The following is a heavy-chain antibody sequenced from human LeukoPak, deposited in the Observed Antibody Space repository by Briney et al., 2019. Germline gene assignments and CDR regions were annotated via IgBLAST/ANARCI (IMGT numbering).Heavy chain of an antibody. CDR1: GFTFSSYS. D-gene: IGHD3-22*01. CDR2: ISSSSSYI. Sequence: GGSLRLSCAASGFTFSSYSMNWVRQAPGKGLEWVSSISSSSSYIYYADSVKGRFTISRDNAKNSLYLQMNSLRAEDTAVYYCARDHDSSGYFVSWGQGTLVTVSS. J-gene: IGHJ4*02. V-gene: IGHV3-21*01. CDR3: ARDHDSSGYFVS.